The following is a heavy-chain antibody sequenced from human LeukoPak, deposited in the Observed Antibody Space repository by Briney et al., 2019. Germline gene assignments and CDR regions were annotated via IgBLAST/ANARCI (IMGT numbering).Heavy chain of an antibody. CDR3: AREKDYYDSSGYYDAFDI. Sequence: GGSLRLSCAASGFTFSSYWMSWVRQAPGKGLEWVANIKQDGSEKYYVDSVKGRFTISRDNAKNSLYLQMNSLRAEDTAVYYCAREKDYYDSSGYYDAFDIWGQGTMVTVSS. V-gene: IGHV3-7*01. CDR1: GFTFSSYW. D-gene: IGHD3-22*01. CDR2: IKQDGSEK. J-gene: IGHJ3*02.